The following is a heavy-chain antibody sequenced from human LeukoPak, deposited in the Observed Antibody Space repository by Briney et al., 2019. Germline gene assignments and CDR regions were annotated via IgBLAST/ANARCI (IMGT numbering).Heavy chain of an antibody. J-gene: IGHJ4*02. Sequence: SVKVSCKASGFTFTSSAVQWVRQARGQRLEWIGWIVVGSGNTNYAQKFQERVTITRDMSTSTAYMELSSLRSEDTAVYYCAAVPQLGQDGYNYEYFDYWGQGTLVTVSS. CDR1: GFTFTSSA. V-gene: IGHV1-58*01. CDR3: AAVPQLGQDGYNYEYFDY. CDR2: IVVGSGNT. D-gene: IGHD5-24*01.